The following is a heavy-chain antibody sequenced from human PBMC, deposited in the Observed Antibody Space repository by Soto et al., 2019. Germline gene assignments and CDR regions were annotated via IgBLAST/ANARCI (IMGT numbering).Heavy chain of an antibody. D-gene: IGHD1-7*01. Sequence: QVQLQESGPGLVKPSGTLSLTCAVSGGTISSFNWWSWVRQPPGKGLEWIGEIYHSGSTNYNPSLESRVTISVDKSKNQFPLELTSVTAADTAVYYCARMAGTSYFDHWGQGTLVSVSS. CDR2: IYHSGST. CDR3: ARMAGTSYFDH. J-gene: IGHJ4*02. CDR1: GGTISSFNW. V-gene: IGHV4-4*02.